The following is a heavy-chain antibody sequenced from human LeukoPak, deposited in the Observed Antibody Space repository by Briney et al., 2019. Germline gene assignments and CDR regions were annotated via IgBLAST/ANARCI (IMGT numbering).Heavy chain of an antibody. CDR2: ISGSGGST. CDR1: GFTFSSYA. D-gene: IGHD6-19*01. Sequence: PGGSLRLSCAASGFTFSSYAMSWVRQAPGKGLEWGSAISGSGGSTYYADSVKGRFTISRDNSKNTLYLQMNSLRAEDTAVYYCAKDSSGWYGEYFQHWGQGTLVTVSS. J-gene: IGHJ1*01. CDR3: AKDSSGWYGEYFQH. V-gene: IGHV3-23*01.